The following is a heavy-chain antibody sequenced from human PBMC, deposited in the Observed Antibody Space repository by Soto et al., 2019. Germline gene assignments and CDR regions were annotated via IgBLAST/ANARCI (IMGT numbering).Heavy chain of an antibody. CDR3: ARDRGNLNDYAFDI. J-gene: IGHJ3*02. CDR2: ISSSSSYI. Sequence: GGSLRLSCAASGFTFSSYSMNWVRQAPGKGLEWVSSISSSSSYIYYADSVKGRFTISRDNAKNSLYLQMNSLRAEDTAVYYCARDRGNLNDYAFDIWGQGTMVTVSS. CDR1: GFTFSSYS. D-gene: IGHD1-20*01. V-gene: IGHV3-21*01.